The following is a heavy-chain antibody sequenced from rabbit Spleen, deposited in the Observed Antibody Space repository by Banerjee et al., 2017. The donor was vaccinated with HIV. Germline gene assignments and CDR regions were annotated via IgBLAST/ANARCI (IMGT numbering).Heavy chain of an antibody. Sequence: QEQLVESGEGLVQLGGSLPLPCKPPGFGFGGFGVSWVGQAPGKGLEWIGYIDPIFGGTYYASWVNGRFSISRENTQNTVSLQLNSLTVADTATYFCVRNSGWGVSYFTLWGPGTLVTVS. CDR3: VRNSGWGVSYFTL. CDR1: GFGFGGFG. V-gene: IGHV1S47*01. D-gene: IGHD4-1*01. CDR2: IDPIFGGT. J-gene: IGHJ4*01.